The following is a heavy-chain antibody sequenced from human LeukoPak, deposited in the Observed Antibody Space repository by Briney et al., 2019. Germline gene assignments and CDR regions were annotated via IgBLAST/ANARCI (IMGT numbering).Heavy chain of an antibody. CDR1: GGTFSSYA. Sequence: ASVKVSCKASGGTFSSYAISWVRQAPGQGLEWMGWMNPNSGNTGYAQKFQGRVTMTRNTSISTAYMELSSLRSEDTAVYYCARVSRTGSSWYKVFIWPGSGGSYAYSSYFDYWGQGTLVTVSS. CDR2: MNPNSGNT. D-gene: IGHD6-13*01. V-gene: IGHV1-8*02. J-gene: IGHJ4*02. CDR3: ARVSRTGSSWYKVFIWPGSGGSYAYSSYFDY.